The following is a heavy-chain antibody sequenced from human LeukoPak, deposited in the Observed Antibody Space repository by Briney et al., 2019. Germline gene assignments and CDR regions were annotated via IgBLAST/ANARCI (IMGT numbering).Heavy chain of an antibody. CDR1: GGTVTSYA. D-gene: IGHD2-2*01. V-gene: IGHV1-69*06. J-gene: IGHJ4*02. CDR3: ARRPSCSSTVCRPRAFDN. Sequence: SVKVSCMASGGTVTSYAISWVRQAPGQGLEWMGEIIPMFATPNYAQKFQGRVSITADKSASTVNMELNSLRSEDTAVYYCARRPSCSSTVCRPRAFDNWGQGTLVTVSS. CDR2: IIPMFATP.